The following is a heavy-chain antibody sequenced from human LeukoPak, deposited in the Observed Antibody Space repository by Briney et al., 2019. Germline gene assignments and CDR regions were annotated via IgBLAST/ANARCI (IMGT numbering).Heavy chain of an antibody. CDR2: IKQDGSGK. Sequence: PGGSLRLSCAAFGFTFSSYWMSWVRQAPGKGLEWVANIKQDGSGKYYVDSVKGRFTISRDNAKNSLYLQMNSLRAEDTAVYYCARGKDYDFWSGYQAGFDYWGQGTLVIVSS. CDR3: ARGKDYDFWSGYQAGFDY. V-gene: IGHV3-7*01. J-gene: IGHJ4*02. D-gene: IGHD3-3*01. CDR1: GFTFSSYW.